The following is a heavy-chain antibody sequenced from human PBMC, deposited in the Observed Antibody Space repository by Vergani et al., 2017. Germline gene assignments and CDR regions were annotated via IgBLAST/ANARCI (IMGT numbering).Heavy chain of an antibody. CDR3: ARGTLRGSGSYRNWFDP. CDR1: GGSISSGDYY. V-gene: IGHV4-30-4*01. Sequence: QVQLQESGPGLVKPSQTLSLTCTVSGGSISSGDYYWSWIRQPPGKGLEWIGYIYYSGSTYYHPSLKSRVTISVDTSKNQFSLKLSSVTAADTAVYYCARGTLRGSGSYRNWFDPWGQGTLVTVSS. J-gene: IGHJ5*02. D-gene: IGHD3-10*01. CDR2: IYYSGST.